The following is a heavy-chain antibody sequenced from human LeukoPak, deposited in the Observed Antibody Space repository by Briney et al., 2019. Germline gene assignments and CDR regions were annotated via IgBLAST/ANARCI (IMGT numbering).Heavy chain of an antibody. D-gene: IGHD6-19*01. CDR1: GYTLTELS. CDR3: ATLCGLYPNYYYYYGMDV. CDR2: FDREDGET. V-gene: IGHV1-24*01. Sequence: ASVKVSCKFPGYTLTELSMHWVRPAPGKGLGCMGGFDREDGETIYAQKCQGRVTMTEDTSTDTAYMELSRLRSEDTAVYYCATLCGLYPNYYYYYGMDVWGQGTTVTVSS. J-gene: IGHJ6*02.